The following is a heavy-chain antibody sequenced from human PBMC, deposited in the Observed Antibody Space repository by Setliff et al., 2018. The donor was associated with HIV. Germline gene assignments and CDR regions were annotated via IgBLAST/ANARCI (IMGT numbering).Heavy chain of an antibody. V-gene: IGHV1-69*10. CDR1: GGTFGNYG. D-gene: IGHD2-8*01. Sequence: SVKVSCKASGGTFGNYGVGWVRQAPGQELEWVGGIVPILNIANYAQEFQGRATITADKSTSTVYMEVRDLKPDDTALYYCARGWSEGTHLFQVEYFQHWGQGTLVTVSA. CDR2: IVPILNIA. J-gene: IGHJ1*01. CDR3: ARGWSEGTHLFQVEYFQH.